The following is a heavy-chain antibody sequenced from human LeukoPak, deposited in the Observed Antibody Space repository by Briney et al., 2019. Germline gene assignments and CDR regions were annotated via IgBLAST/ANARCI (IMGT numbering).Heavy chain of an antibody. CDR1: GFSFISYG. J-gene: IGHJ4*02. CDR2: ISDDGRSK. CDR3: AKRPSDYGDYVSYFDY. D-gene: IGHD4-17*01. Sequence: AGSLRLSCAASGFSFISYGMHWVRQAPGKGLEWVGVISDDGRSKDYADSVKGRFTISRDNSKDTLYLQMNSLRDEDTAVYYCAKRPSDYGDYVSYFDYWGQRTLVTVSS. V-gene: IGHV3-30*18.